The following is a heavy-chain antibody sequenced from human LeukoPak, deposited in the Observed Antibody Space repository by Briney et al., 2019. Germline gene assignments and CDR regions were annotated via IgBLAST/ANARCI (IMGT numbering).Heavy chain of an antibody. J-gene: IGHJ4*02. Sequence: PSETLSLTCGVYGGSFSNYYWSWIRQPPGKGLEWIGEIDHSGSTSYNSSLKSRVTISVDTSRNQFSLNLSSVTAADTAVYYCARHSGSSDDYWGQGTLVTVSS. CDR3: ARHSGSSDDY. V-gene: IGHV4-34*01. CDR1: GGSFSNYY. CDR2: IDHSGST. D-gene: IGHD1-26*01.